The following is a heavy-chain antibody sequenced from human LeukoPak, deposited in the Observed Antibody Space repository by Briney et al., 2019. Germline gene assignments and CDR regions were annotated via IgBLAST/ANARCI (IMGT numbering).Heavy chain of an antibody. CDR1: GGSISSYY. D-gene: IGHD6-25*01. J-gene: IGHJ5*02. Sequence: NPSETLSLTCTVSGGSISSYYWSWIRQPPGKGLEWIGYIYYSGSTNYNPSLKSRVTISVDTSKNQFSLKLSSVTAADTAVYYCARVRSGGIWFDPWGQGTLVTVSS. CDR3: ARVRSGGIWFDP. V-gene: IGHV4-59*01. CDR2: IYYSGST.